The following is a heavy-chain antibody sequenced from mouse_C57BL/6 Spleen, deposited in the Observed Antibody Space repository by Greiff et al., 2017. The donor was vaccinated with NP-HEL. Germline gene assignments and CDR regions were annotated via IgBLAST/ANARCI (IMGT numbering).Heavy chain of an antibody. CDR2: IDPSDSYT. Sequence: QVQLQQPGAELVKPGASVKLSCKASGYTFTSYWMQWVKQRPGQGLEWIGEIDPSDSYTNYNQKFKGKATLTVDTSSSTAYMQHSSLTSEDSAVYYCARRGYGYEEEYYFDYWGQGTTLTVSS. V-gene: IGHV1-50*01. CDR1: GYTFTSYW. J-gene: IGHJ2*01. D-gene: IGHD2-2*01. CDR3: ARRGYGYEEEYYFDY.